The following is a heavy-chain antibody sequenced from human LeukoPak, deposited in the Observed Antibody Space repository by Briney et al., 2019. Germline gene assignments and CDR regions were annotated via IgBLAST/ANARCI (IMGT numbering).Heavy chain of an antibody. D-gene: IGHD4-11*01. CDR2: ISWNSGSI. CDR1: GFTFDDYA. Sequence: GRSLRLSCAASGFTFDDYAKHWVRQAPGKGLVWVSGISWNSGSIGYADSVKGRFTISRDNAKNSLYLQMNSLRAEDTALYYCAKDARIRTTGTPWFDPWGQGTLVTVSS. J-gene: IGHJ5*02. V-gene: IGHV3-9*01. CDR3: AKDARIRTTGTPWFDP.